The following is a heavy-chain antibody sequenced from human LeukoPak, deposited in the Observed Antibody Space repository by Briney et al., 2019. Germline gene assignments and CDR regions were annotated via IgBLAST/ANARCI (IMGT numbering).Heavy chain of an antibody. Sequence: PSETLSLTCTVSGGSISSYYWSWIRQPPGKGLEWIGYIYYSGSTNYNPSLKSRVTISVDTSKNQFSLKLSSVTAADTAVYYCARVWSGSGSYYVREVPPDYWGQGTLVTVSS. CDR1: GGSISSYY. J-gene: IGHJ4*02. D-gene: IGHD3-10*01. V-gene: IGHV4-59*01. CDR3: ARVWSGSGSYYVREVPPDY. CDR2: IYYSGST.